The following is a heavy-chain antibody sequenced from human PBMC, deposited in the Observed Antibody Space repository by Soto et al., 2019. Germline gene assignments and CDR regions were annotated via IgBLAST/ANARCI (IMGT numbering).Heavy chain of an antibody. CDR2: IADSGDRT. J-gene: IGHJ5*02. Sequence: EVQLLESGGGWVQPGGSLRLACEASGFSVSTHAMNWVRQAPGKGLEWVSGIADSGDRTHYADSVKGRFTISRDNSKNTWYLQMNSLRAEDTAVFYCAKGLRHPQCGGDCPAFGSWGQGTLVTVSS. V-gene: IGHV3-23*01. CDR1: GFSVSTHA. CDR3: AKGLRHPQCGGDCPAFGS. D-gene: IGHD2-21*02.